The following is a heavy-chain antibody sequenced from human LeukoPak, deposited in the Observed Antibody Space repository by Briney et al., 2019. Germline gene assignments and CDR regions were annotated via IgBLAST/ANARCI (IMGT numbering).Heavy chain of an antibody. CDR3: ARLFNSDWFDP. CDR1: GFTFSSYW. CDR2: IKQDGSEK. V-gene: IGHV3-7*01. D-gene: IGHD4-23*01. Sequence: GGSLRLSCAASGFTFSSYWMSWVRQAPGKGLEWVANIKQDGSEKYYVDSGKGRFTISRDNAKNSLYLQMNSLRAEDTAVYYCARLFNSDWFDPWGQGTLVTVSS. J-gene: IGHJ5*02.